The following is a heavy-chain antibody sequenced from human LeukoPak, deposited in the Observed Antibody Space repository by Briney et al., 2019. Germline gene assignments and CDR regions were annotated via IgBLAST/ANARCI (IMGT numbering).Heavy chain of an antibody. CDR1: GFPFSSYW. CDR3: TRVGYIDEGIDY. Sequence: GGYLRLSGVASGFPFSSYWMTWVRQAPGKGLEWVANIKQDGSKKSYVDSVKGRFTISRDNAKNSLYLQMNSLRAEDTAIYYCTRVGYIDEGIDYWGQGTLVTVSS. V-gene: IGHV3-7*04. D-gene: IGHD5-24*01. J-gene: IGHJ4*02. CDR2: IKQDGSKK.